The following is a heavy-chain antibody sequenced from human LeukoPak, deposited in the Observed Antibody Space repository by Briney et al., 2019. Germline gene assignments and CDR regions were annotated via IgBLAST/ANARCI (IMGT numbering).Heavy chain of an antibody. V-gene: IGHV3-9*01. D-gene: IGHD3-22*01. J-gene: IGHJ2*01. CDR2: ISWNSGSI. CDR1: GFTFDDYA. CDR3: AKDSTPYYYDSSGPRAIDWYFDL. Sequence: QTGGSLRLSCAASGFTFDDYAMHWVRQAPGKGLEWVSGISWNSGSIGYADSVKGRFTISRDNAKNSLYLQMNSLRAEDTALYYCAKDSTPYYYDSSGPRAIDWYFDLWGRGTLVTVSS.